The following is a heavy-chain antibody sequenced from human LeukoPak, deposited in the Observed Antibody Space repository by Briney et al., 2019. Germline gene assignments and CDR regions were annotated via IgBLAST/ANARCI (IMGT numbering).Heavy chain of an antibody. J-gene: IGHJ5*02. D-gene: IGHD1-26*01. CDR1: GFTFSSYA. V-gene: IGHV3-33*01. Sequence: SGGSLRLSCTASGFTFSSYAMHWVRQAPGKGLEWVAVIWYDGSNEFYADSVKGRFTISRDNSKNTLYLQMNSLRAEDTAVYYCARGGIVGATYNWFDPWGQGTLVTVSS. CDR2: IWYDGSNE. CDR3: ARGGIVGATYNWFDP.